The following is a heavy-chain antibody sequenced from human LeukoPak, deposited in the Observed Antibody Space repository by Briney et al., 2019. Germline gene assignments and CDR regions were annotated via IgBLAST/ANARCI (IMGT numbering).Heavy chain of an antibody. Sequence: PSETLSLTCTVSGGSISSGSYYWSWIRQPAGKGLEWIGRIYTSGSTNYNPSLKSRVTISVDTSKNQFSLKLSSVTAADTAVYYCARVYDKILFDPWGQGTLVTVSS. D-gene: IGHD3-16*01. CDR1: GGSISSGSYY. V-gene: IGHV4-61*02. CDR2: IYTSGST. CDR3: ARVYDKILFDP. J-gene: IGHJ5*02.